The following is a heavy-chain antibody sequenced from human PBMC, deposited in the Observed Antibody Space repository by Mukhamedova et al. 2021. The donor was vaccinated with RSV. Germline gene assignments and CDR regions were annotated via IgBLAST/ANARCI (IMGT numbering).Heavy chain of an antibody. Sequence: GEINNSGSTNYNPSLKSRVTISVDTSKNKFSLKLSSVTAADTAVYYCARGGYKYWGKGTLVTVS. D-gene: IGHD5-24*01. CDR2: INNSGST. J-gene: IGHJ4*02. V-gene: IGHV4-34*01. CDR3: ARGGYKY.